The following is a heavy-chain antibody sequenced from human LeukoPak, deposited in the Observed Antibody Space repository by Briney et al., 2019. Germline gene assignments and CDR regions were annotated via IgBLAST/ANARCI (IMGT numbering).Heavy chain of an antibody. J-gene: IGHJ5*02. CDR2: IYTSGNT. D-gene: IGHD4-17*01. CDR1: GGSISSGRYY. CDR3: ARFRGGFGDYGSWFDP. Sequence: PSETLSLTCTVSGGSISSGRYYWSWIRQPAGKGLEWIGRIYTSGNTNYNPSLKSRVTISVDTSKNQFSLKLNSVTPAYTAVCYCARFRGGFGDYGSWFDPWGEGTLLTVSS. V-gene: IGHV4-61*02.